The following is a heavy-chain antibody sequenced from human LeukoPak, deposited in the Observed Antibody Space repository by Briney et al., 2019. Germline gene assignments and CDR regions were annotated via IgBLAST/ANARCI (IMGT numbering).Heavy chain of an antibody. CDR2: IYYSGST. CDR1: GGSISSYY. Sequence: SETLSLTCTVSGGSISSYYWSWIRQPPGKGLEWIGYIYYSGSTNYNPSLKSRVTISVDTSKNQFSLKLSSVTAADTAVYYCARSSRGYCSGGSCYGFDYWGQGTLVTVPS. J-gene: IGHJ4*02. V-gene: IGHV4-59*01. CDR3: ARSSRGYCSGGSCYGFDY. D-gene: IGHD2-15*01.